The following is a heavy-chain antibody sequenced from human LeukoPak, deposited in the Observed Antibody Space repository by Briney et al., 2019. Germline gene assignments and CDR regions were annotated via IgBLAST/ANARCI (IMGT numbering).Heavy chain of an antibody. CDR2: ISSSGDAT. V-gene: IGHV3-21*04. D-gene: IGHD4-17*01. CDR1: GFTFSNYA. J-gene: IGHJ4*02. CDR3: AREEYGDYGKIDY. Sequence: GGSLRLSCAGSGFTFSNYAMTWVRQAPGKGLEWVSTISSSGDATYSADSVKGRFTISRDNAKNSLYLQMNSLRAEDTAVYYCAREEYGDYGKIDYWGQGTLVTVSS.